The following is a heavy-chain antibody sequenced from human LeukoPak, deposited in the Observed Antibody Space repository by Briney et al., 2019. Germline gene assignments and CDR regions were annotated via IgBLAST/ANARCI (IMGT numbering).Heavy chain of an antibody. CDR1: GYSISSGYY. CDR3: ARLWGSGYYFDS. Sequence: SETLSLTCVVSGYSISSGYYWGWIRQPPGKGLERIGSIWHSGTTYYNPSLKSRVTISVDTSNNQFSLKLSSVTAADTAVFYCARLWGSGYYFDSWGQGTLVTVSS. V-gene: IGHV4-38-2*01. CDR2: IWHSGTT. D-gene: IGHD7-27*01. J-gene: IGHJ4*02.